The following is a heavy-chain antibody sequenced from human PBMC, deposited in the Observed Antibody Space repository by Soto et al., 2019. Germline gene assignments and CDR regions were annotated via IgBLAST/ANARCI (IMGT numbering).Heavy chain of an antibody. J-gene: IGHJ6*02. CDR1: GGSISSGGYY. CDR2: IYYSGST. Sequence: QVQLQESGPGLVKPSQTLSLTCTVSGGSISSGGYYWSWIRQHPGKGLEWIGYIYYSGSTYYNPSLKSRVTISVDTSKNQFSLKLSSVTAADTAVYYCARDSAPYSGNKSDGYGMDVWGQGTTVTVSS. V-gene: IGHV4-31*03. CDR3: ARDSAPYSGNKSDGYGMDV. D-gene: IGHD5-12*01.